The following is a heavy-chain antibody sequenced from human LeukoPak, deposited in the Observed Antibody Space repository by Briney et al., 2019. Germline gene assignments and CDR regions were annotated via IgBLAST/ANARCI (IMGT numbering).Heavy chain of an antibody. CDR2: IIPILGIA. V-gene: IGHV1-69*04. CDR1: GGTFISYA. J-gene: IGHJ4*02. Sequence: SVKVSCKASGGTFISYAISWVRQAPGQGLEWMGRIIPILGIANYAQKFQGRVTITADKSTSTAYMELSSLRSEDTAVYYCASHGEWLPQDSLQNQIDYWGQGTLVTVSS. D-gene: IGHD3-3*01. CDR3: ASHGEWLPQDSLQNQIDY.